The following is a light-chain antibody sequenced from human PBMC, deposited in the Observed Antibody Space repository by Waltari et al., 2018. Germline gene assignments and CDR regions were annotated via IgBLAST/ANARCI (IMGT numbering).Light chain of an antibody. Sequence: DIVMTQSPDSLAVSLGERASITCKSSQSVLERSNSKNSLAWYQQKPGQRPKLLIYWASTRKSGVPDRFSGSGSVTDFTLIINSLQDEDVAVYFCQQYSTSPPTFGPGTRVDL. V-gene: IGKV4-1*01. CDR2: WAS. CDR3: QQYSTSPPT. CDR1: QSVLERSNSKNS. J-gene: IGKJ3*01.